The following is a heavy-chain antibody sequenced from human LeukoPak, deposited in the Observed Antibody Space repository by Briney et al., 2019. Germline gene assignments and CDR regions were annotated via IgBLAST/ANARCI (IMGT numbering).Heavy chain of an antibody. D-gene: IGHD1-1*01. CDR2: IYSGGST. Sequence: PGGSLRLSCAASGFTVSSNYMSWVRQAPGKGLEWVSVIYSGGSTYYADSVKGRFTISRDNSKNTLYLQMNSLRAEDTAVYYCAREVTGTGDYLDYWGQGTLVTVSS. J-gene: IGHJ4*02. V-gene: IGHV3-53*01. CDR1: GFTVSSNY. CDR3: AREVTGTGDYLDY.